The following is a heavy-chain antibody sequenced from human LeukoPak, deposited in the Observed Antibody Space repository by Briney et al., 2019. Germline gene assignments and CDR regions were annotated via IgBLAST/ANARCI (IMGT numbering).Heavy chain of an antibody. J-gene: IGHJ4*02. CDR2: ISGNGDYT. D-gene: IGHD3-9*01. CDR1: GFTFSIYG. CDR3: AKLGYFDPFDY. V-gene: IGHV3-23*01. Sequence: GGSLRLSCAASGFTFSIYGMSWVRQAPGKGLEWVSAISGNGDYTYYADSVKGRFTISRDNSKNTLYLQMNSLRAEDTAVYYCAKLGYFDPFDYWGQGTLVTVSS.